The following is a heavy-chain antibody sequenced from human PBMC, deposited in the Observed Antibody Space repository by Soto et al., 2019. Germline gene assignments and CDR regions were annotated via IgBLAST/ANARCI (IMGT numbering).Heavy chain of an antibody. D-gene: IGHD5-12*01. CDR1: GDSFSSYS. CDR2: ISSSSRTI. V-gene: IGHV3-48*02. CDR3: ARDLYSSYEEGIAK. Sequence: PGGCIRLSCAASGDSFSSYSMNGVRQAPGKGREWVSYISSSSRTIYYADSVKGRFTISSDNAKNSLYLQMNSLRDEDMAVYYCARDLYSSYEEGIAKWGKGNLVTVS. J-gene: IGHJ4*02.